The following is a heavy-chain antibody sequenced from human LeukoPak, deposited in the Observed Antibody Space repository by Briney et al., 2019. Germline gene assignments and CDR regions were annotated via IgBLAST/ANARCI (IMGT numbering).Heavy chain of an antibody. CDR1: GGSISSYY. CDR2: IYYSGST. J-gene: IGHJ5*02. D-gene: IGHD6-19*01. Sequence: KPSETLSLTCTVSGGSISSYYWSWIRQPPGKGLEWIGYIYYSGSTNYNPSLKSRVTISVDTSKNQFSLKLSSVTAADTAVYYCARVGRQWLVDVYWFDPWGQGTLVTVFS. CDR3: ARVGRQWLVDVYWFDP. V-gene: IGHV4-59*01.